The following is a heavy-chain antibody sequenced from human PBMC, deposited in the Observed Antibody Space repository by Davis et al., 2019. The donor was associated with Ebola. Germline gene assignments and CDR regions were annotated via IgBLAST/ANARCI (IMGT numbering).Heavy chain of an antibody. J-gene: IGHJ6*03. CDR2: IHYSGST. D-gene: IGHD1-1*01. Sequence: SETLSLTCTVSGGSISSYYSSWIRQPPGKVLEWIGYIHYSGSTNYNPSLKSRVTISVDTSKNQFSLKLSSVTAADTAVYYCARGVNWNDYYYYMDVWGKGTTVTVSS. CDR3: ARGVNWNDYYYYMDV. V-gene: IGHV4-59*01. CDR1: GGSISSYY.